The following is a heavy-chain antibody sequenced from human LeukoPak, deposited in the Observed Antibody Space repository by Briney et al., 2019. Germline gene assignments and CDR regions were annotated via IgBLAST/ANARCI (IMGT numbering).Heavy chain of an antibody. CDR3: AGRRCRYSSSRRIYYYYGMDV. Sequence: SETLSLTCAVYGGSFSGYYWSWIRQPPGKGLEWIGEIIHSGSTNYNPSLKSRVTISVDTSKNQFSLKLSSVTAADTAVYYCAGRRCRYSSSRRIYYYYGMDVWGQGTTVTVSS. J-gene: IGHJ6*02. D-gene: IGHD6-6*01. CDR2: IIHSGST. CDR1: GGSFSGYY. V-gene: IGHV4-34*12.